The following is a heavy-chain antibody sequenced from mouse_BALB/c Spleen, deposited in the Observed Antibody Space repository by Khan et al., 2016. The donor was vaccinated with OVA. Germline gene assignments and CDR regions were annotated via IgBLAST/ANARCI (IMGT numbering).Heavy chain of an antibody. CDR1: GYTFTNYT. J-gene: IGHJ2*01. Sequence: VQLQQSGAELARPGASVKMSCKASGYTFTNYTMHWVKQRPGQGLEWIGYINPSSGYINYNQKFKDKATLTADKPSSTAYMQLTSLTSDDSAVYDCVRIPVHPYFFDSWGQGTTLTVSS. CDR2: INPSSGYI. V-gene: IGHV1-4*01. CDR3: VRIPVHPYFFDS.